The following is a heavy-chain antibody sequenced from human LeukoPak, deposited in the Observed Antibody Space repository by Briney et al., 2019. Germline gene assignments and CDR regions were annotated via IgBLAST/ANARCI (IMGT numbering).Heavy chain of an antibody. CDR3: ARVPSDY. CDR2: ISSSSGYI. CDR1: GFTFSSYG. V-gene: IGHV3-21*06. Sequence: GESLRLSCAASGFTFSSYGMNWVRQAPGKGLEWVSSISSSSGYIYYADSVKGRFTISRDNAKNSLYLQMNSLRAEDTAVYYCARVPSDYWGQGTLVTVPS. J-gene: IGHJ4*02.